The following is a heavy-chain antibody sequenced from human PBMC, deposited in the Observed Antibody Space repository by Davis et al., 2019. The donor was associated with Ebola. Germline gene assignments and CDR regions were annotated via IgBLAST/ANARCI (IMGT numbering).Heavy chain of an antibody. Sequence: GESLKTHCSAPGFLHNNYVMSWVRQAPGKGLEWVSTYGTSADTYYADSVKGRFTISRDNSMNTLYLQTNGLRVEDTAIYYCAKDNRNIWSEVWGQGTMVTVSS. CDR1: GFLHNNYV. J-gene: IGHJ3*01. CDR2: GTSADT. D-gene: IGHD2/OR15-2a*01. CDR3: AKDNRNIWSEV. V-gene: IGHV3-23*01.